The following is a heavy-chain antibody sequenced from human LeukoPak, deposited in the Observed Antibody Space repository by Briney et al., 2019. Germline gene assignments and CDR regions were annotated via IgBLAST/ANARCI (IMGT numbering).Heavy chain of an antibody. D-gene: IGHD6-6*01. CDR2: IYYSGST. CDR1: GGSISSYY. J-gene: IGHJ3*02. V-gene: IGHV4-59*12. Sequence: PSETLSLTCTVSGGSISSYYWSWIRQPPGKGLEWIGYIYYSGSTNYNPSLKSRVTISVDTSKNQFSLKLSSVTAADTAVYYCASSSIAAREAFDIWGQGTMVTVSS. CDR3: ASSSIAAREAFDI.